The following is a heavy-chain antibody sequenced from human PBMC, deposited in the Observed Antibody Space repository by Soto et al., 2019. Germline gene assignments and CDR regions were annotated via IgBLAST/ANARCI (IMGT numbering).Heavy chain of an antibody. D-gene: IGHD3-10*01. CDR1: GGSISGYY. J-gene: IGHJ3*01. V-gene: IGHV4-59*12. CDR3: ARGSLGGYYGAFDV. CDR2: IYYSGST. Sequence: PSETLSLTCSVSGGSISGYYWSWIRQTPEKGLEWIGYIYYSGSTNYNPSLKSRVTMLIDMSKNQFSLKLTSVTAADTAVYYCARGSLGGYYGAFDVWGQGTAVTVSS.